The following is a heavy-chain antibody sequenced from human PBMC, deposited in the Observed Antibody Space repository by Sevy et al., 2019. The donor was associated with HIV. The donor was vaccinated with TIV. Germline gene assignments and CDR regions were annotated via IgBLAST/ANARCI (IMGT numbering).Heavy chain of an antibody. CDR3: ARDGGGGTTNSGMDV. CDR2: VYPNSGGT. CDR1: GYTFTGDY. D-gene: IGHD1-7*01. J-gene: IGHJ6*02. Sequence: ASVKVSCKASGYTFTGDYLHWVRQAPAQGLEWMGRVYPNSGGTNYAQTFQGRVTMTRDTSISTAYMELSRLGSDDTAVYYCARDGGGGTTNSGMDVWGQGTTVTVSS. V-gene: IGHV1-2*06.